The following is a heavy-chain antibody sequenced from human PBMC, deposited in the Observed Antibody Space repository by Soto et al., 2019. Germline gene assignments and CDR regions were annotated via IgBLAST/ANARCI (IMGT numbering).Heavy chain of an antibody. J-gene: IGHJ4*02. Sequence: LSLTCAVSGGSFTSNNWWTWVRQPPGQGLEWIGEIYRTGSTNYNPSLKSRVTISLDKSEKQISLKVTSLTAADTAVYYCASRDPGTSVDYWGQGTLVTVSS. D-gene: IGHD1-7*01. CDR2: IYRTGST. CDR3: ASRDPGTSVDY. CDR1: GGSFTSNNW. V-gene: IGHV4-4*02.